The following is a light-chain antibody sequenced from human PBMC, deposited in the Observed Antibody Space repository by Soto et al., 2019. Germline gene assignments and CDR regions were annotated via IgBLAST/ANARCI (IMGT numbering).Light chain of an antibody. J-gene: IGKJ1*01. V-gene: IGKV1-16*02. CDR2: DAS. CDR1: QGIRNY. Sequence: DIQMTQSPSSLSASVGDRVTITCRASQGIRNYLAWFQQRPGKSPKSLIYDASSLQGGVPSKFSGSGSGTDFTLTISSLQPEDSATYYCQQYYSYPWTFGQGTKVEI. CDR3: QQYYSYPWT.